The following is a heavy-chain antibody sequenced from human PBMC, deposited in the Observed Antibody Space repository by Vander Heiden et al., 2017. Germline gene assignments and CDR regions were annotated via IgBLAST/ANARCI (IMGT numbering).Heavy chain of an antibody. V-gene: IGHV5-51*01. CDR3: ARGMGYCTNGVCPPVNAFDI. D-gene: IGHD2-8*01. J-gene: IGHJ3*02. Sequence: EVQLVQSGAEVQKPGASPQISFKGSGYSFTSYWIGGVRQMPGKGLEWMGIIDPGDSDTRYSPSFQGQVTISADKSISTAYLQWSRLKASDTAMYYCARGMGYCTNGVCPPVNAFDIWGQGTMVTVSS. CDR2: IDPGDSDT. CDR1: GYSFTSYW.